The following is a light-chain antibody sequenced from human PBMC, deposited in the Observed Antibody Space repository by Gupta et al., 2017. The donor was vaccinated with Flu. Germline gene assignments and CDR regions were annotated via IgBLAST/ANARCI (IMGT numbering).Light chain of an antibody. CDR2: ATS. CDR3: QQYNRHPPT. J-gene: IGKJ3*01. V-gene: IGKV1-16*01. CDR1: QDINIF. Sequence: IQVTQSPSSLSASVGDRVTITCRASQDINIFLAWFQQKPGQTPKSLIYATSHLESGVPSRFSGRGSGSTFTLTISSLQPEDFATYYCQQYNRHPPTFGPGTKVDV.